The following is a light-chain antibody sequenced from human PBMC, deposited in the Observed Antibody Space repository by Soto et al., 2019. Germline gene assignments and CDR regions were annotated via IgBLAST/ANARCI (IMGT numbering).Light chain of an antibody. CDR2: EVS. CDR3: CSYAGSSTYV. V-gene: IGLV2-23*02. J-gene: IGLJ1*01. Sequence: LTQPASVSGSPGQSITISCTGTSSYVGSYNLVSWYQQHPGKAPKLMIYEVSKRPSGVSNRFSGSKSGNTASLTISGLQAEDEADYYCCSYAGSSTYVFGTGTKVTVL. CDR1: SSYVGSYNL.